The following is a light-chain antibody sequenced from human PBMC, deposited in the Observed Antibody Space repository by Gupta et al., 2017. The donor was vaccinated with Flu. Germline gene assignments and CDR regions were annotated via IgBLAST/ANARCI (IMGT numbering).Light chain of an antibody. J-gene: IGKJ5*01. CDR1: QSVTRY. Sequence: SPANLSLSPGERATLFCRASQSVTRYLAWYQQKPGQAPRLLIFDASNRATGIPARFSGSGSGTEFTLTISSLESEDFAVYYCQQRSNWPTFGQGTRLEIK. CDR2: DAS. V-gene: IGKV3-11*01. CDR3: QQRSNWPT.